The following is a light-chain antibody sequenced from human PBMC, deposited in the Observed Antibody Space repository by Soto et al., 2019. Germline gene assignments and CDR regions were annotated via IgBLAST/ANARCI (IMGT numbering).Light chain of an antibody. CDR3: QQLNSYPLT. V-gene: IGKV1-9*01. Sequence: IQLTQSPSSLSASVGDRVTITCRASQGISSYLAWYQQKPGKAPKLLIYAASTLQSGVPSRFRGSGSGTDFTLTISSLQPEDFATFQCQQLNSYPLTFGGGTKVEIK. CDR1: QGISSY. J-gene: IGKJ4*02. CDR2: AAS.